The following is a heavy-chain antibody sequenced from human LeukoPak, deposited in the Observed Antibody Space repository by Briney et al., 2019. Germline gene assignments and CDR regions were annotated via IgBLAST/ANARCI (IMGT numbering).Heavy chain of an antibody. V-gene: IGHV4-39*01. Sequence: SETLSLTCNVSGGSISSSSYYWGWIRQPPGKGLEWIGSIYYSGSTYYNPSLKSRVTISVDTSKNQFSLKLSSVTAADTAVYYCARHHKYGPTAAHFDYWGQGTLVTVSS. CDR2: IYYSGST. CDR1: GGSISSSSYY. D-gene: IGHD2-2*01. J-gene: IGHJ4*02. CDR3: ARHHKYGPTAAHFDY.